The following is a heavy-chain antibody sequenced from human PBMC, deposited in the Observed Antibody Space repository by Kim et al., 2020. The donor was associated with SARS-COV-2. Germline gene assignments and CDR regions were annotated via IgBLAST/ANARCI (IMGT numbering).Heavy chain of an antibody. V-gene: IGHV5-51*01. CDR2: SEPSESDD. J-gene: IGHJ3*02. Sequence: GESLKISCQLSGYSFTTYWIVLVCQLPAKVREWKGISEPSESDDRYSPSFRCQVTISADTSISTAYLHWSSLTAPGTAIYFCASAFPYSDTSAYEALYIWGQGTMVTVSS. CDR1: GYSFTTYW. CDR3: ASAFPYSDTSAYEALYI. D-gene: IGHD3-22*01.